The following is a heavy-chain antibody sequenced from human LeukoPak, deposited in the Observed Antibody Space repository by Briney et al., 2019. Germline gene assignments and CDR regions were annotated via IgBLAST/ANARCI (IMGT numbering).Heavy chain of an antibody. Sequence: SETLSLTCAVSGVSISSSEWWIWVRQPPGQGLEWIGEIHRDGRTRYNPSLKSRVTMSIDYSKNQFSLKVSSVTAADTAIYYCGKTDIYFNPIDHWGPGSLVTVSS. J-gene: IGHJ4*02. CDR3: GKTDIYFNPIDH. V-gene: IGHV4-4*02. CDR2: IHRDGRT. D-gene: IGHD3-9*01. CDR1: GVSISSSEW.